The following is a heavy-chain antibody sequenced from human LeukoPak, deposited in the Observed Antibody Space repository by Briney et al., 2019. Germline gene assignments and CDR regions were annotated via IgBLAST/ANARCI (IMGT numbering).Heavy chain of an antibody. Sequence: SETLSLTCTVSGGSVSSSSYDWTWIRQPPGKGLEWIGYIYYSGSTGFNPSLKSRVTISVDTSKNQFSLKLSSVTAADTAVYYCARQAVGATGYYGMDVWGQGTTITVSS. D-gene: IGHD1-26*01. CDR1: GGSVSSSSYD. V-gene: IGHV4-61*01. CDR2: IYYSGST. CDR3: ARQAVGATGYYGMDV. J-gene: IGHJ6*02.